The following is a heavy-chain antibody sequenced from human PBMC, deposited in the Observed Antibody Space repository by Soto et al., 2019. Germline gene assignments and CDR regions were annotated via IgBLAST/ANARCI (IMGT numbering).Heavy chain of an antibody. J-gene: IGHJ6*02. D-gene: IGHD2-2*01. CDR3: ARDQQCSSTSCYGNYYYGMDV. Sequence: QVQLVQSGAEVKKPGSSVKVSCKASGGTFSSYAISWVRQAPGQGLEWMGGIIPIFGTANYAQKFQGRVTIPADESTSTAYMELSSLRSEDTAVYYCARDQQCSSTSCYGNYYYGMDVWGQGTTVTVSS. CDR2: IIPIFGTA. V-gene: IGHV1-69*01. CDR1: GGTFSSYA.